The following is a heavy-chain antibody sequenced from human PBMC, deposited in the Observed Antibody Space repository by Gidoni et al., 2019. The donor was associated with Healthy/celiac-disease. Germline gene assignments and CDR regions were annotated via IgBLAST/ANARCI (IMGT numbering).Heavy chain of an antibody. D-gene: IGHD3-10*01. CDR1: GFTFRSYA. V-gene: IGHV3-23*01. CDR3: AKDHITMVRGVIVH. CDR2: ISGSGGST. Sequence: DVQLLESGGGLVQPGWSLSLSCAASGFTFRSYAMSWVRQAPGKGLEWVSAISGSGGSTYYADSVKGRFTISRDNSKNTLYLQMNSLRAEDTAVYYCAKDHITMVRGVIVHWGQGTLVTVSS. J-gene: IGHJ4*02.